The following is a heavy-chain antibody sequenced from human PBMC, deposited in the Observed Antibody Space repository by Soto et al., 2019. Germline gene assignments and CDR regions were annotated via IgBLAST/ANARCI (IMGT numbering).Heavy chain of an antibody. CDR3: ARWSYLDY. V-gene: IGHV3-23*01. CDR2: ISGSDGKT. CDR1: GFSFGSYA. D-gene: IGHD3-3*01. Sequence: GGSLRLSCAASGFSFGSYALSWVRQAPGKGLEWVSTISGSDGKTFYADSAKGRFSISRDTSQSTLYLQMNSLRADDTAMYYCARWSYLDYWGQGTRVTVSS. J-gene: IGHJ4*02.